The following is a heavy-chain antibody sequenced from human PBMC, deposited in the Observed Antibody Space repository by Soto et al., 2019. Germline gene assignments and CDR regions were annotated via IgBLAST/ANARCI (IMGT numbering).Heavy chain of an antibody. D-gene: IGHD3-9*01. V-gene: IGHV4-39*01. CDR1: GGSISSSSYY. Sequence: QLQLQESGPGLVKPSETLSLTCTVSGGSISSSSYYWGWIRQPPGKGLECIGRSYYSGSTYYNPSLKSRDTISVDTSKYQFSLKLSAVTAADTAVYYCASPPAPNAYDTFRQPEYYFDYWGQGTLVTVSS. CDR3: ASPPAPNAYDTFRQPEYYFDY. J-gene: IGHJ4*02. CDR2: SYYSGST.